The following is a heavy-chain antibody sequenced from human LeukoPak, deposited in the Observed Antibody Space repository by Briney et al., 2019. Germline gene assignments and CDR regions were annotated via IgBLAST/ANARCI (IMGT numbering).Heavy chain of an antibody. CDR3: ARLWTTVTPGDY. J-gene: IGHJ4*02. CDR2: INLNSGGR. V-gene: IGHV1-2*02. D-gene: IGHD4-17*01. CDR1: VYTFTVYY. Sequence: ASVTVSFKSSVYTFTVYYMHWVRQAPGQGLEWMGWINLNSGGRNYAQKFQGRVTMTRYTSISTAYMELSRLRSDDAAVYYCARLWTTVTPGDYWGQGTLVTVSS.